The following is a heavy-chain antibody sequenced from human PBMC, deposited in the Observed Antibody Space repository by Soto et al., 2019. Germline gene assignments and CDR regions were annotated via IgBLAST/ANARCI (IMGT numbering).Heavy chain of an antibody. CDR1: GGSFGSSA. V-gene: IGHV1-69*01. CDR3: ARLGRDWADAFDL. J-gene: IGHJ3*01. CDR2: IVPVFDTA. D-gene: IGHD1-26*01. Sequence: QVQLVQSGADVKKPGSSVKGSCKTSGGSFGSSAISWVRQAPAQGLEWMGEIVPVFDTANYAQTFQGRLTITADELTGTVFRELSSLLSADTAVYFFARLGRDWADAFDLWGLGTFVTFSS.